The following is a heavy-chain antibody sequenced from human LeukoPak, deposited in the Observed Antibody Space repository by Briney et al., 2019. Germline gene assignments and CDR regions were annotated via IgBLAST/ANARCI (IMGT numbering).Heavy chain of an antibody. D-gene: IGHD3-22*01. CDR2: ISSSSSYI. J-gene: IGHJ4*02. CDR1: GFTFSSYS. CDR3: ARERGYYYDSSGNFDY. V-gene: IGHV3-21*01. Sequence: PGGSLRLSCAASGFTFSSYSMNWVRLAPGKGLEWVSSISSSSSYIYYADSVKGRFTISRDSAKNSLYLQMNSLRAEDTAVYYCARERGYYYDSSGNFDYWGQGTLVTVSS.